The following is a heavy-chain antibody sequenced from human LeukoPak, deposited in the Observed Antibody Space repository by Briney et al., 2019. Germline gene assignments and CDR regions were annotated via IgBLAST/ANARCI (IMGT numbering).Heavy chain of an antibody. V-gene: IGHV3-11*01. J-gene: IGHJ4*02. CDR1: GLMFSDEY. D-gene: IGHD3-10*01. CDR2: ISNSGDFI. CDR3: ARARGTGPGAHFDY. Sequence: GGSLRLSCAASGLMFSDEYMSWIRQAPGKGLEWVSYISNSGDFIAYADSVKGRFTISRDNAKNSLFLQMNSLRAEDTAVYYCARARGTGPGAHFDYWGQGTLVIVSS.